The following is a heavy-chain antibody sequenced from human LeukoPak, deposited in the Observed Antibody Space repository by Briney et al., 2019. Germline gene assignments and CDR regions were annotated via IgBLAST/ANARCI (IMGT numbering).Heavy chain of an antibody. CDR3: ARLMTTVTQFDY. CDR2: IYSGGST. D-gene: IGHD4-17*01. Sequence: GGSLRLSCVVSGFTVSSNYMSWVRQAPGKGLEWVSVIYSGGSTYYADSVKGRFTISRDNSKNTLYLQMNSLRAEDTAVYYCARLMTTVTQFDYWGQGTLVTVSS. CDR1: GFTVSSNY. V-gene: IGHV3-53*01. J-gene: IGHJ4*02.